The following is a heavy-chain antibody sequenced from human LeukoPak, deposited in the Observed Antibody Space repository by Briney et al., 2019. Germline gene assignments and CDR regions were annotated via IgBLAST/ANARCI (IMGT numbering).Heavy chain of an antibody. CDR1: GFTFSSYW. V-gene: IGHV3-7*01. CDR3: AIDRDDFWSGYPHFDY. D-gene: IGHD3-3*01. CDR2: IKQDGSEK. Sequence: PGGSLRLSCAASGFTFSSYWMSWVRQAPGKGLEWVANIKQDGSEKYYVDSVKGRFTISRDNAKNSLYLQMNSLRAEDTAVYYCAIDRDDFWSGYPHFDYWGQGTLVTVSS. J-gene: IGHJ4*02.